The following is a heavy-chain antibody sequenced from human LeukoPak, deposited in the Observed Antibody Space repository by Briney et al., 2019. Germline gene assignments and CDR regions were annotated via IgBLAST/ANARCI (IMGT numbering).Heavy chain of an antibody. CDR2: TYYRSKWYN. D-gene: IGHD6-19*01. CDR1: GDSVSSNSAA. J-gene: IGHJ4*02. Sequence: SQTLSLTCAISGDSVSSNSAAWNWIRQSPSRGLEWLGRTYYRSKWYNDYAVSVKSRITINPDTSKNQFSLQLNSVTPEDTAVYYCARGGYSSGWYLTIGLEGGSPIDYWGQGTLVTVSS. V-gene: IGHV6-1*01. CDR3: ARGGYSSGWYLTIGLEGGSPIDY.